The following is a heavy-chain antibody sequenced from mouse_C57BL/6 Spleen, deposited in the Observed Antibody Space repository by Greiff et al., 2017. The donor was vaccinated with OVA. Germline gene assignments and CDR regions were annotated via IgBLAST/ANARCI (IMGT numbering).Heavy chain of an antibody. Sequence: QVQLQQPGAELVRPGSSVKLSCKASGYTFTSYWMHWVKQRPIQGLEWIGNIDPSDSETHYNQKFKDKAKLTVDKSSSTAYMQLSSLTSDDSAVYYCARVHYSSCYYAMDYWGQGTSVTVSS. V-gene: IGHV1-52*01. J-gene: IGHJ4*01. CDR2: IDPSDSET. CDR3: ARVHYSSCYYAMDY. CDR1: GYTFTSYW. D-gene: IGHD1-1*01.